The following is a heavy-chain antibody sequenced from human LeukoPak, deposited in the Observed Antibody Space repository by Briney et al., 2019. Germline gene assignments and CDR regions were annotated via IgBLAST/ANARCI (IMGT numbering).Heavy chain of an antibody. D-gene: IGHD3-22*01. CDR1: GYTFTSYY. CDR2: INPSGGST. CDR3: ARDYYDSRGYYPDY. Sequence: ASVKVSCKASGYTFTSYYMHWVRQAPGQGLEWMGIINPSGGSTSYAQKFQGRVTITADKSTSTAHMELSGLRSEDTAVYYCARDYYDSRGYYPDYWGQGTLVTVSS. V-gene: IGHV1-46*01. J-gene: IGHJ4*02.